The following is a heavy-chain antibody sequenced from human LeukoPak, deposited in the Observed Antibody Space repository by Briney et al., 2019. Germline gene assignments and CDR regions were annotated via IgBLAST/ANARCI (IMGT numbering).Heavy chain of an antibody. CDR2: ISSSSSTI. D-gene: IGHD3-10*01. Sequence: GGSLRLSCAASGFTFSSYSMNWVRQAPGKGLEWVSYISSSSSTIYYADSVKGRFTISRDNAKNSLYLQMNSLRAEDTAVYYCARSITMVRGVIGWFDPWGQGTLVTVSS. J-gene: IGHJ5*02. CDR3: ARSITMVRGVIGWFDP. CDR1: GFTFSSYS. V-gene: IGHV3-48*01.